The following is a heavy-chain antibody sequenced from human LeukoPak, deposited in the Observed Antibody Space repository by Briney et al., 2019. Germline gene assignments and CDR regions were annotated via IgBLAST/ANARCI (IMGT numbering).Heavy chain of an antibody. D-gene: IGHD3-3*01. CDR2: INPSGGST. Sequence: RASVKVSCKASGYTFTSYYMHWVRQAPGQGLEWMGIINPSGGSTSYAQKFQGRVTMTRDTSTSTVYMELSSLRSEDTAVYYCASTFGVVTPFDYWGQGTLVTVSS. CDR1: GYTFTSYY. V-gene: IGHV1-46*01. J-gene: IGHJ4*02. CDR3: ASTFGVVTPFDY.